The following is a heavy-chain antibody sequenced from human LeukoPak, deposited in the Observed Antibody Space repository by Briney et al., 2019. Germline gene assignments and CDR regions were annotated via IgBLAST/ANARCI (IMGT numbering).Heavy chain of an antibody. J-gene: IGHJ4*02. D-gene: IGHD1-26*01. CDR3: AREVSGSYEFDY. CDR1: GFTFSSYG. V-gene: IGHV3-74*01. CDR2: INSDGSST. Sequence: TGGSLRLSCAASGFTFSSYGMHWVRQAPGKGLVWVSRINSDGSSTSYADSVKGRFTISRDNAKNTLYLQMNSLRAEDTAVYYCAREVSGSYEFDYWGQGTLVTVSS.